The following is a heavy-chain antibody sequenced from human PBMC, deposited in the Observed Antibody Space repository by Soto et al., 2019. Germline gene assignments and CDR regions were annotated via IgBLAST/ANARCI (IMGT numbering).Heavy chain of an antibody. CDR2: IYHSGST. CDR3: ARDGGRAGYSYPSTPGLFDY. CDR1: GGSISSSSYY. V-gene: IGHV4-39*07. J-gene: IGHJ4*02. D-gene: IGHD5-18*01. Sequence: PSETLSLTFTVSGGSISSSSYYWGGVRQPPVKGLEWIGSIYHSGSTYYNPSLKSRVTISVDTYKNQFSLRLSSVTAADTAVYYCARDGGRAGYSYPSTPGLFDYWGQGTLVTVSS.